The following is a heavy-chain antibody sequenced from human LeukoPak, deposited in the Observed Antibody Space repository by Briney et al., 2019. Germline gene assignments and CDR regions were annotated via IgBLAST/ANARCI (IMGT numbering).Heavy chain of an antibody. CDR2: INHSGST. CDR1: GGSFSGYY. Sequence: SETLSLTCAVYGGSFSGYYWSWIRQPPGKGLEWIGEINHSGSTNYNPSLKSRVTISVDTSKNQFSLKLSSVTAADTAVYYCARVRQRWLQYFDYWGQGTLVTVSS. D-gene: IGHD5-24*01. V-gene: IGHV4-34*01. CDR3: ARVRQRWLQYFDY. J-gene: IGHJ4*02.